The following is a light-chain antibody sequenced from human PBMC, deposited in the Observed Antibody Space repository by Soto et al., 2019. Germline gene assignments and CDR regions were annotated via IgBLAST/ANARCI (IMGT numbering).Light chain of an antibody. Sequence: AIRMTQSPSSFSASTGDRVTITCRASQGISSYLAWYQQKPGKAPKLLIYAASTLQSGVPPRFSGSGSGTDFTLTISCLQSEDFGTYYCQQYYSYPWTFGQGTKVDIK. CDR2: AAS. CDR1: QGISSY. J-gene: IGKJ1*01. CDR3: QQYYSYPWT. V-gene: IGKV1-8*01.